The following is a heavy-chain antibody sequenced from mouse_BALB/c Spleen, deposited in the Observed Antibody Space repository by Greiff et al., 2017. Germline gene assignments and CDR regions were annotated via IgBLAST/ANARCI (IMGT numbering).Heavy chain of an antibody. CDR1: GFNIKDTY. J-gene: IGHJ4*01. D-gene: IGHD2-4*01. CDR3: ASDYDGRDYYAMDY. CDR2: IDPANGNT. Sequence: VQLKESGAELVKPGASVKLSCTASGFNIKDTYMHWVKQRPEQGLEWIGRIDPANGNTKYDPKFQGKATITADTSSNTAYLQLSSLTSEDTAVYYCASDYDGRDYYAMDYWGQGTSVTVSS. V-gene: IGHV14-3*02.